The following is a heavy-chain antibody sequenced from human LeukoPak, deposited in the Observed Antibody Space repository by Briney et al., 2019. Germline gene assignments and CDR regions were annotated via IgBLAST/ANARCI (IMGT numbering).Heavy chain of an antibody. Sequence: SVTVSCTASGYTFTSYGISWVRQAPGQGLEWMGGIIPIFGTANYAQKFQGRVTITADESTSTAYMELSSLRSEDTAVYYCARDRDIGMDVWGQGTTVTVSS. CDR2: IIPIFGTA. CDR3: ARDRDIGMDV. CDR1: GYTFTSYG. V-gene: IGHV1-69*13. J-gene: IGHJ6*02.